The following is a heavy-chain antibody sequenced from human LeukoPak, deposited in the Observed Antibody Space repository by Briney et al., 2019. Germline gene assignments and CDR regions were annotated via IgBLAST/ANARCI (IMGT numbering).Heavy chain of an antibody. CDR1: GFTFSSYA. D-gene: IGHD3-22*01. Sequence: GGSLRLSCAASGFTFSSYAMSWVRQAPGKGLEWVSAISGSGGSTYYADSVKGRFTISRDNSKNTLYLQMNSLRGEDTAVYYCARGLYYDSSTPSGYWGQGTLVTVSS. V-gene: IGHV3-23*01. CDR2: ISGSGGST. J-gene: IGHJ4*02. CDR3: ARGLYYDSSTPSGY.